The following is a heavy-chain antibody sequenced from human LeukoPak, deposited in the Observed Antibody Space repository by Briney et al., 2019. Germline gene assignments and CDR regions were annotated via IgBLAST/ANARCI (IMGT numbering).Heavy chain of an antibody. CDR1: GYTFTTYG. Sequence: ASVKVSCKGSGYTFTTYGITWVRQAPGQGLEWMGWIIGYNGNANYAEILQGRVTMTTDTSTSTAYMELRSLRSDDTAVYYCARDLGGKGEYYDFLSGYKPGDDDAFEIWGQGTMVTVSS. V-gene: IGHV1-18*01. CDR3: ARDLGGKGEYYDFLSGYKPGDDDAFEI. D-gene: IGHD3-3*01. CDR2: IIGYNGNA. J-gene: IGHJ3*02.